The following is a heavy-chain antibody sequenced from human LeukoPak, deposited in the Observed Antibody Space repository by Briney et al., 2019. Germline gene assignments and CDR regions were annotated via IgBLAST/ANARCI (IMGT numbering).Heavy chain of an antibody. CDR2: IKSKTDGGTT. D-gene: IGHD6-19*01. V-gene: IGHV3-15*01. J-gene: IGHJ6*02. Sequence: PGGSLRLSCAASGFTFSNAWMSWVRQAPGKGLEWVGRIKSKTDGGTTDYAAPVKGRFTISRDDSKNTLYLQMNSLKTEDRAVYYCTTGYSSGWAWDYYYYGMDVWGQGTTVTVSS. CDR3: TTGYSSGWAWDYYYYGMDV. CDR1: GFTFSNAW.